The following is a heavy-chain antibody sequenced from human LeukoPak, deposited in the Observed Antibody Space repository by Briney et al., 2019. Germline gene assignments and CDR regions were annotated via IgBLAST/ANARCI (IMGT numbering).Heavy chain of an antibody. Sequence: GGSLRLSCAASGFTFSSYSMNWVRQAPGKGLEWVSSISSSSSYIYYADSVKGRFTISRDNAKNTLYLQMNSLRAEDTAVYYCARDRGYYDSSGYYLFDYWGQGTLVTVSS. CDR1: GFTFSSYS. V-gene: IGHV3-21*01. CDR3: ARDRGYYDSSGYYLFDY. CDR2: ISSSSSYI. J-gene: IGHJ4*02. D-gene: IGHD3-22*01.